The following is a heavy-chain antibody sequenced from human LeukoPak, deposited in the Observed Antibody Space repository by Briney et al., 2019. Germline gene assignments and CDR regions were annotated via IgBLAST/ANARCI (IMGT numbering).Heavy chain of an antibody. V-gene: IGHV5-51*01. CDR1: GSSFTSYW. CDR3: ARQYCTSTTSYHREFDL. J-gene: IGHJ4*02. Sequence: GESLKISCKGSGSSFTSYWIAWVRQMPGKGLEWMGIIYPGDSDTRYSPSFQGLVTISADKSISTAYLQWSSLKASDTSIYYCARQYCTSTTSYHREFDLWGQGTLVTVSS. D-gene: IGHD2-2*01. CDR2: IYPGDSDT.